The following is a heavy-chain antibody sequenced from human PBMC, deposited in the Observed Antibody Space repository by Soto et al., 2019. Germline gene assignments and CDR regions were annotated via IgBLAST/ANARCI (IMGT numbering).Heavy chain of an antibody. J-gene: IGHJ6*02. CDR2: INHSGST. CDR1: GGSFSGYY. D-gene: IGHD3-3*01. CDR3: ARALGFWSGYYSSYYYYYGMDV. V-gene: IGHV4-34*01. Sequence: SETLSLTCAVYGGSFSGYYWSWIRQPPGKGLEWIGEINHSGSTNYNPSLKSRVTISVDTSKNQFSLKLSSVTAADTAVYYCARALGFWSGYYSSYYYYYGMDVWGQGTTVTVFS.